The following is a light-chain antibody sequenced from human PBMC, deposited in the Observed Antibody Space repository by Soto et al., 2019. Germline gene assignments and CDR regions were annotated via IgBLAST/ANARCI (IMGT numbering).Light chain of an antibody. J-gene: IGLJ2*01. CDR2: DNT. V-gene: IGLV1-51*01. CDR1: TSNIGDNY. CDR3: GTWDTSLTAVV. Sequence: QSALTQPPSVSAAPGQKVTISCSGSTSNIGDNYVSWFQQVPGTAPKLLIFDNTKRPSGIPDRISGAKSGTSATLDITGLQTGDEAHYYCGTWDTSLTAVVFGGGTQLTVL.